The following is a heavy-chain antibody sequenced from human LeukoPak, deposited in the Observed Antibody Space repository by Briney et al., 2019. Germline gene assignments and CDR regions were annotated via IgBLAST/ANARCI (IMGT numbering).Heavy chain of an antibody. CDR1: GASIGSYF. Sequence: SETLSLTCTVSGASIGSYFWSWIRQPPGKGLEWIGYIYYGGGTNYNPAFESRITISVDTSKNRISLNLTSVTASDTAIYYCARERGDYDSDNWFDSWGQGTLVTVSS. CDR3: ARERGDYDSDNWFDS. CDR2: IYYGGGT. J-gene: IGHJ5*01. D-gene: IGHD4-17*01. V-gene: IGHV4-59*01.